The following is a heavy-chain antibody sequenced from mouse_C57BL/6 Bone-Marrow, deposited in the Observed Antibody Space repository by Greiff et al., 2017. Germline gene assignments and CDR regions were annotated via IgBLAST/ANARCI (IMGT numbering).Heavy chain of an antibody. J-gene: IGHJ4*01. D-gene: IGHD3-2*02. CDR2: ISNGGGST. Sequence: EVNVVESGGGLVQPGGSLKLSCAASGFTFSDYYMYWVRQTPEKRLEWVAYISNGGGSTYYPDTVKGRFTISRDNAKNTLYLQMRRLKSEDTAMYYCARTASDSSGYRYYAMDYWGQGTSVTVSS. CDR1: GFTFSDYY. V-gene: IGHV5-12*01. CDR3: ARTASDSSGYRYYAMDY.